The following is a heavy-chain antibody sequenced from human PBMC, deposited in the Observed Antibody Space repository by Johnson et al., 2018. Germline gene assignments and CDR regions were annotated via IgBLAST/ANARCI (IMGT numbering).Heavy chain of an antibody. CDR1: GFTFSNAW. D-gene: IGHD2-2*01. Sequence: VQLVESGGGLVKPGGSLRLSCAASGFTFSNAWMSWVRQAPGKGLEWVGRIKSKTDGGTTDYAAPVKGRFTISRDDSKNTLYLQMNSLKTEDTAVYYCTTELYCSSTSCPGIPYGMDVWGQGTTVTVSS. CDR2: IKSKTDGGTT. V-gene: IGHV3-15*01. CDR3: TTELYCSSTSCPGIPYGMDV. J-gene: IGHJ6*02.